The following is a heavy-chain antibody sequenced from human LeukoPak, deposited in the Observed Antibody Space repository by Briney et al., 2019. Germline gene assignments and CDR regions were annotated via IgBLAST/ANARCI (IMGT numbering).Heavy chain of an antibody. CDR1: GLTFSSYS. CDR3: ARRHGMDV. V-gene: IGHV3-48*04. Sequence: VGCLRLSRAASGLTFSSYSMNWVHQAPGKGVEWVSYISSSSSTIYYADSVKGRFTISRDNAKNSLYLQMNSLRAEDTAVYYCARRHGMDVWGKGTTVTVSS. J-gene: IGHJ6*04. CDR2: ISSSSSTI.